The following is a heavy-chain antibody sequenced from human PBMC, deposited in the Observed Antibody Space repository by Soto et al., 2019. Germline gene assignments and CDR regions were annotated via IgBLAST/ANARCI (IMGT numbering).Heavy chain of an antibody. CDR3: ARRRKGIVVVPAAPFDY. V-gene: IGHV4-34*01. CDR2: INHSGST. CDR1: GGSFSGYY. D-gene: IGHD2-2*01. J-gene: IGHJ4*02. Sequence: QVQLQQWGAGLLKPSETLSLTCAVYGGSFSGYYWSWIRQPPGKGLEWIGEINHSGSTNYNPSLKSRVTISVDTSKNQFSLKLSSVTAADTAVYYCARRRKGIVVVPAAPFDYWGQGTLVTVSS.